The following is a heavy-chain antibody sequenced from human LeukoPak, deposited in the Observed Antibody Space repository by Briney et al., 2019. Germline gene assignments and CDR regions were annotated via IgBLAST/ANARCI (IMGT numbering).Heavy chain of an antibody. D-gene: IGHD2-21*02. J-gene: IGHJ6*03. CDR1: GFTFSSYW. V-gene: IGHV3-74*01. CDR3: ARGRVTDRYYYYMDV. CDR2: INTDGSST. Sequence: GGSLRLSCAASGFTFSSYWMHWVRQAPGKGLVWVSRINTDGSSTSYADSVKGRFTISRDNAKNTLYLQMNSLRAEDTAVYYCARGRVTDRYYYYMDVWGKGTTVTVSS.